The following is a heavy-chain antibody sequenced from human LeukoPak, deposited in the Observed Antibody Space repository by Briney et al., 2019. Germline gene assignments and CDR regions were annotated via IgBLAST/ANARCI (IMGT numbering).Heavy chain of an antibody. CDR2: ISAYNGNT. CDR3: ARQGYYDRSGYYRSPYYYGMDV. D-gene: IGHD3-22*01. J-gene: IGHJ6*02. V-gene: IGHV1-18*01. CDR1: GYTFTSYG. Sequence: ASVKVSCKASGYTFTSYGISWVRQAPGQGLEWMGWISAYNGNTNYAQKLQGRVTMTTDTSTSTAYMELRSLRSDDTAVYYCARQGYYDRSGYYRSPYYYGMDVWGQGTTVTVSS.